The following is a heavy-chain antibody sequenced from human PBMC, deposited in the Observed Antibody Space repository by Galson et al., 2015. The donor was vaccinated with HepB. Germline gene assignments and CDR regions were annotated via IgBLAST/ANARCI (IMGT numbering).Heavy chain of an antibody. Sequence: QSRAEVTEPGESLKISCQGSGYKFTNYWIGRVRQMPGKGLEWMGIIYPGDSDTRYSPSFQGQVTISADKSISTAYLQWSSLKASDTVMYYCARLSAIVARIHPRYFDYWGQGTLVTVSS. CDR1: GYKFTNYW. D-gene: IGHD5-12*01. CDR2: IYPGDSDT. V-gene: IGHV5-51*01. CDR3: ARLSAIVARIHPRYFDY. J-gene: IGHJ4*02.